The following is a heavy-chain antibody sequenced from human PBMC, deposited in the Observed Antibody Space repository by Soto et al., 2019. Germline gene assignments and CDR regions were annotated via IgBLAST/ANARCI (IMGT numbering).Heavy chain of an antibody. Sequence: QVQLVQSGAEVKKPGASVKVSCKASGHTFTSYVIHWVRQAPGQGLEWMGWINADNGNTKSSQNFQCRVTMTRDTPANTAYLELSSLRSVDTAVVYCAREPGTIGRPNWFDPCCQAALVTV. CDR1: GHTFTSYV. CDR3: AREPGTIGRPNWFDP. D-gene: IGHD1-1*01. V-gene: IGHV1-3*01. J-gene: IGHJ5*02. CDR2: INADNGNT.